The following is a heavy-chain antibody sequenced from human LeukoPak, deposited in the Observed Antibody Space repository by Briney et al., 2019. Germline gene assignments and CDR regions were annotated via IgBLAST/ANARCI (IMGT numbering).Heavy chain of an antibody. CDR1: GGSISSYY. J-gene: IGHJ4*02. CDR3: ARIGEKPWYSSSWYYFDY. CDR2: IYYSGST. V-gene: IGHV4-59*01. D-gene: IGHD6-13*01. Sequence: SETLSLTCTVSGGSISSYYRSWIRQPPGKGLEWIGYIYYSGSTNYNPSLKSRVTISVDTSKNQFSLKLSSVTAADTAVYYCARIGEKPWYSSSWYYFDYWGQGTLVTVSS.